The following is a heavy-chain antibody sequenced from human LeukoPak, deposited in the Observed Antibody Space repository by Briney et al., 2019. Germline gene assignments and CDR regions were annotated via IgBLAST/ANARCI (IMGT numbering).Heavy chain of an antibody. D-gene: IGHD1-26*01. CDR1: GYTFTNYN. Sequence: ASVKVSCKASGYTFTNYNIDWVRQATGQGLEWMGWMNPNSGNTGYAQKFQGRVTMARNTSISTAYMELSSLRSKDTAVYYCALYSGSYSLSGAFDFWGQGTMVTVSS. V-gene: IGHV1-8*01. CDR2: MNPNSGNT. CDR3: ALYSGSYSLSGAFDF. J-gene: IGHJ3*01.